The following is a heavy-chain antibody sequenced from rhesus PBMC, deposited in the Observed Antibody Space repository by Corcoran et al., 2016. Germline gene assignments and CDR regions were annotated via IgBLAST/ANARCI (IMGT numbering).Heavy chain of an antibody. CDR2: ISNASSYI. D-gene: IGHD6-25*01. V-gene: IGHV3S16*01. CDR1: GFTFSSYG. J-gene: IGHJ4*01. Sequence: EVQLVESGGGLVQPGGSLRLSCAASGFTFSSYGMSWVRQAPGQGLEWVSSISNASSYIYYADSVKGRFTISRDNAKNSLSLQMNSLRAEDTAVYYCTSVGIAASGTLDCWGQGVLVTVSS. CDR3: TSVGIAASGTLDC.